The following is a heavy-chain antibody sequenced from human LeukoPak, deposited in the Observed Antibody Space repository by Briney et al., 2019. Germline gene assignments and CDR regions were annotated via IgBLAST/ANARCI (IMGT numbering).Heavy chain of an antibody. D-gene: IGHD6-13*01. J-gene: IGHJ4*02. V-gene: IGHV1-2*02. CDR3: ARGSSKFPYYFDY. CDR1: GYTFTGYY. Sequence: GASVKVSCKASGYTFTGYYMHWVRQAPGQGLEWMGWINPNSGGTNYAQKFQGRVTMTRDTSISTAYMELSRLRSDDTAVYSCARGSSKFPYYFDYWGQGTLVTVSS. CDR2: INPNSGGT.